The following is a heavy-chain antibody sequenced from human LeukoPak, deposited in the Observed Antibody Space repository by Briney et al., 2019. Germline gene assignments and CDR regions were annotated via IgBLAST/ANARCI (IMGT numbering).Heavy chain of an antibody. V-gene: IGHV4-39*07. CDR1: GGSISSSSYY. D-gene: IGHD6-13*01. Sequence: SETLSLTCTVSGGSISSSSYYWGWTRQPPGKGLEWIGSIYYSGSTNYNPSLKSRVTISVDTSKNQFSLKLSSVTAADTAVCYCAREAPYSSSWGDYWGQGTLVTVSS. CDR2: IYYSGST. CDR3: AREAPYSSSWGDY. J-gene: IGHJ4*02.